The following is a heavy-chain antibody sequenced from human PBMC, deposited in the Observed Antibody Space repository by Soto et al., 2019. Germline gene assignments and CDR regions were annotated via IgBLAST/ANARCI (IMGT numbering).Heavy chain of an antibody. Sequence: QITLKESGPTLVNPTQTLTLTCTFSGFSLSTSGVGVGWIRQPPGKALEWLALIYWNDDKRYSPSLKSRLTITKDTSKNQVVLTMTNMDPVDTATYYCAHRRGILWFGELLGAFDIWGQGTMVTVSS. J-gene: IGHJ3*02. D-gene: IGHD3-10*01. CDR2: IYWNDDK. CDR3: AHRRGILWFGELLGAFDI. V-gene: IGHV2-5*01. CDR1: GFSLSTSGVG.